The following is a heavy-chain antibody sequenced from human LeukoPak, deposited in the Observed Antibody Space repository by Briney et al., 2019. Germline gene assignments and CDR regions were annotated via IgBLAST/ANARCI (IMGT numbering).Heavy chain of an antibody. D-gene: IGHD5-12*01. V-gene: IGHV4-39*01. J-gene: IGHJ4*02. Sequence: SETLSLTCTVSGGSISSSSYYWAWIRQPPGKGLEWIGSIFYSGTTFYNPSLKSRVTIFVDTSKNQFSLKLNSVTAAGTAVYYCARRDIVTTINTWGQGTLVTVSS. CDR1: GGSISSSSYY. CDR2: IFYSGTT. CDR3: ARRDIVTTINT.